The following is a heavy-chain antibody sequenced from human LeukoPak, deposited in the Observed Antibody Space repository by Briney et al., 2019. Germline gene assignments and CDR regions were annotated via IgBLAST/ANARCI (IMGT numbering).Heavy chain of an antibody. CDR3: ARESCSGGSCYLGAFDI. CDR2: IIPIFGTA. Sequence: SVKVSCKASGGTFSSYAISWVRQAPGQGLEWMGGIIPIFGTANYAQKFQGRVTITADKSTSTAYMELSSLRSEDTAVYYCARESCSGGSCYLGAFDIWGQGTMVTVSS. V-gene: IGHV1-69*06. J-gene: IGHJ3*02. D-gene: IGHD2-15*01. CDR1: GGTFSSYA.